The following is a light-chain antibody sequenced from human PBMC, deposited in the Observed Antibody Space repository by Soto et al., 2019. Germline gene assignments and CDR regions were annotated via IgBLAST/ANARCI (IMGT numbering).Light chain of an antibody. CDR3: AAWDDSLDGPV. CDR1: RSNIGSNT. Sequence: QAVVTQPPSASGAPGQRGTISCSGSRSNIGSNTVNWYQQFPGTAPRVLMYSNNQRPSGVPDRFSGSKSGTSVFLAISGLQSDDEADYYCAAWDDSLDGPVFGGGTKVTVL. V-gene: IGLV1-44*01. CDR2: SNN. J-gene: IGLJ3*02.